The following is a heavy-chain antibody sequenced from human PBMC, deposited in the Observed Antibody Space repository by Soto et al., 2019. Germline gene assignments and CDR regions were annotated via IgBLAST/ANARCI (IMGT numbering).Heavy chain of an antibody. CDR2: ISSGSTNI. J-gene: IGHJ4*02. V-gene: IGHV3-11*01. CDR3: ARDRNAAGSDY. Sequence: QVQLVESGGGLVKPGGSLRLSCAASGFTFIAFYMRWIRQAPGKGLEWISYISSGSTNIFYADSVKGRFTVSRDNAKNSVYLQMDSLRAEDTAVYYCARDRNAAGSDYWGQGTLVTVSS. CDR1: GFTFIAFY. D-gene: IGHD1-1*01.